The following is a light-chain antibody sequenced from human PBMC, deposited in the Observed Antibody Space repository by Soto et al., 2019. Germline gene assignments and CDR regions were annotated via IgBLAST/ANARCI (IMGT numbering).Light chain of an antibody. CDR1: QSVSSY. J-gene: IGKJ5*01. Sequence: EIVWTQSPVTLSLSPGERATLSCRASQSVSSYLAWYPKKPGQAPRLLIYDASNRATGIPARFSGSGSGTDFTLTVSSLEPEDFAVYDCQQRSNWPITFGQGTRLEIK. CDR3: QQRSNWPIT. V-gene: IGKV3-11*01. CDR2: DAS.